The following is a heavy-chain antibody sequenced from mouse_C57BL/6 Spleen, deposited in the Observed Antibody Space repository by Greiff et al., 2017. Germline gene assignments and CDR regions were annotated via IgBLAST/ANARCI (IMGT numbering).Heavy chain of an antibody. Sequence: VQLQQPGAELVKPGASVKVSCKASGYTFTSYWMHWVKQRPGQGLEWIGRIHPSDSDTNYNQKFKGKATLTVDKSSSTAYMQLSSLTSEDSAAYYYGSITTVVPYAMDYWGQGTSVTVSS. D-gene: IGHD1-1*01. J-gene: IGHJ4*01. CDR3: GSITTVVPYAMDY. CDR2: IHPSDSDT. CDR1: GYTFTSYW. V-gene: IGHV1-74*01.